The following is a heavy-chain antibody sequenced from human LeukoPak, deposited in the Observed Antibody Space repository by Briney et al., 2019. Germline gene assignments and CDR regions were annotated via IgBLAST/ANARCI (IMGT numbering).Heavy chain of an antibody. V-gene: IGHV3-66*01. D-gene: IGHD1-26*01. CDR1: GCTVNSNY. CDR3: ARGYLIDY. Sequence: GRSLRLSGAASGCTVNSNYMSWVSQAPGKGLEWVSVVYSGDRTYYADSVKGRFTISRDDSTNTLYLLMNSLRAEDTAVYYCARGYLIDYWGQGTLVTVSS. J-gene: IGHJ4*02. CDR2: VYSGDRT.